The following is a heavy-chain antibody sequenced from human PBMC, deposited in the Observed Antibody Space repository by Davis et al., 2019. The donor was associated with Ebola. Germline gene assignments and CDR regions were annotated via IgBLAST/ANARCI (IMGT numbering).Heavy chain of an antibody. D-gene: IGHD6-13*01. J-gene: IGHJ4*02. CDR1: GYSFTSYW. Sequence: GESLKISCKGSGYSFTSYWIGWVRQMPGKGLEWMGIIYPGDSDTRYNPSFQGQVTISADKSINTAYLQWSRLRASDTAMYYCARQESLYGSIDYWGQGTLVTVSS. CDR3: ARQESLYGSIDY. CDR2: IYPGDSDT. V-gene: IGHV5-51*01.